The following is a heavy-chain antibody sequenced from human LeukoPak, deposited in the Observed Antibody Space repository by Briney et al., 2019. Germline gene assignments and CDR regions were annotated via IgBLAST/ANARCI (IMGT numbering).Heavy chain of an antibody. CDR2: ISYHGDIT. CDR1: GFTFSSYA. CDR3: ARDSTYYYDSGSSGPHYFDF. Sequence: PGRSLRLACAASGFTFSSYAMPSVRQAPGKGLEWVALISYHGDITYYADCVKGRFTLSIDNSKTTLFRQLNSLRAEDTAVYYCARDSTYYYDSGSSGPHYFDFWGQGTLVTVSS. D-gene: IGHD3-10*01. J-gene: IGHJ4*02. V-gene: IGHV3-30*01.